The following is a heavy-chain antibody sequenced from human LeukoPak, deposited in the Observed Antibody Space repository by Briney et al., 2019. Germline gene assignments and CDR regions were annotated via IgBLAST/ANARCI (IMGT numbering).Heavy chain of an antibody. D-gene: IGHD3-22*01. CDR2: IYYSGST. Sequence: PSETLSLTCTVSGGSISSSSYYWGWIRQPPGKGLEWIGSIYYSGSTYYNPALKSRVTISEDTSKNQFSLKLSSVTAADTAVYYCARGEYDSSGYYGGVIDYWGQGTLVTVSS. CDR3: ARGEYDSSGYYGGVIDY. CDR1: GGSISSSSYY. J-gene: IGHJ4*02. V-gene: IGHV4-39*01.